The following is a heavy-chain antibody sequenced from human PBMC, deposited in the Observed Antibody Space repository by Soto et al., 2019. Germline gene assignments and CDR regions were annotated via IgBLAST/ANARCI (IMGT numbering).Heavy chain of an antibody. D-gene: IGHD3-10*01. CDR1: GYTFTSYY. J-gene: IGHJ4*02. CDR2: INPSGGST. CDR3: ARGSTDSYPGSRIFDF. V-gene: IGHV1-46*01. Sequence: ASVKVSCKASGYTFTSYYMHWVRQAPGQGLEWMGIINPSGGSTSYAQKFQGRVTMTRDTSTSTVYMELSNLRVEDSALYYCARGSTDSYPGSRIFDFWGRGTLVTVSS.